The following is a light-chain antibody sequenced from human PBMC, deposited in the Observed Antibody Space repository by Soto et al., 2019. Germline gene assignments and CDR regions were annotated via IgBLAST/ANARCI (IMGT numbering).Light chain of an antibody. V-gene: IGLV2-14*01. Sequence: QSALTQPASLSGSPGQSITISCTGTSSDVGAYDSVSWYQQHPGKASKLMIYDVNNRPSGVSNRFSGSKSGNTASLTISGLQTEDEADYYCSSYTSSYTLVFGGGTKLTVL. CDR3: SSYTSSYTLV. CDR2: DVN. J-gene: IGLJ2*01. CDR1: SSDVGAYDS.